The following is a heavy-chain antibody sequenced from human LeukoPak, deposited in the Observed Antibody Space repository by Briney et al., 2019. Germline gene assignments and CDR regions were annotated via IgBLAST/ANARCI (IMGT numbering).Heavy chain of an antibody. V-gene: IGHV3-30*18. Sequence: GGSLRLSCAASGFTFSSHGMHWVRQAPGKGLGWVAVMSYDGSLKYYADSVKGRFTISRDNSKNTLYLQMNSLRAEDTAVYFCAKDPSNLGPIDYWGQGTLVTVSS. CDR3: AKDPSNLGPIDY. CDR2: MSYDGSLK. J-gene: IGHJ4*02. D-gene: IGHD7-27*01. CDR1: GFTFSSHG.